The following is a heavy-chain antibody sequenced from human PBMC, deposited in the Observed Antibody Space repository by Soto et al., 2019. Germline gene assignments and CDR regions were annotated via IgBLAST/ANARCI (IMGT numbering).Heavy chain of an antibody. CDR2: IHYSGST. Sequence: PSETLSLTCTVSGGSMSSVGYYWTWIRQHPGKGLEWIGYIHYSGSTYYNPSLKSRVTISVDTSKKQFSLKLSSVTAADTAVYYCARSNYNYFDSWGQGTLVTAPQ. CDR3: ARSNYNYFDS. J-gene: IGHJ5*01. CDR1: GGSMSSVGYY. D-gene: IGHD4-4*01. V-gene: IGHV4-31*03.